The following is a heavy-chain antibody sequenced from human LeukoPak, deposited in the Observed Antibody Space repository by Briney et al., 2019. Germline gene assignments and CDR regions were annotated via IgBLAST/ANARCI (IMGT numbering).Heavy chain of an antibody. CDR1: GGSISSYY. CDR3: AAPGGWAAASPFDY. V-gene: IGHV4-4*07. Sequence: SETLSLTCTVSGGSISSYYWSWIRQPAGKGLEWIGRIYTSGSTNYNPSLKSRVTMSVDTSKNQFSLKLSSVTAADTAVYYCAAPGGWAAASPFDYWGQGTLVTVSS. J-gene: IGHJ4*02. D-gene: IGHD6-13*01. CDR2: IYTSGST.